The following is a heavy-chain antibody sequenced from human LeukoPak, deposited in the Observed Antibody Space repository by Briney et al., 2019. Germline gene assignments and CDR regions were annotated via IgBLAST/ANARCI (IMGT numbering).Heavy chain of an antibody. Sequence: PGGSLRLSCAASGFTFSSYAMSWVRQAPGKGLEWVSAISGSGGSTYYADSVKGRFTISRDNSKNSLYLQMNSLRAGDTAVYYCARGMAADYYGSGTHYYYYGMDVWGQGTTVTVSS. D-gene: IGHD3-10*01. J-gene: IGHJ6*02. CDR2: ISGSGGST. CDR3: ARGMAADYYGSGTHYYYYGMDV. V-gene: IGHV3-23*01. CDR1: GFTFSSYA.